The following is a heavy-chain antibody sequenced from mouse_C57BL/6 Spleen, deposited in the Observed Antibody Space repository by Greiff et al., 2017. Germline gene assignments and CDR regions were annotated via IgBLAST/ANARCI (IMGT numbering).Heavy chain of an antibody. CDR3: ARGGYYGNPYYYAMDY. V-gene: IGHV1-9*01. Sequence: QVQLQQSGAELMKPGASVKLSCKATGYTFTGYWIEWVKQRPGHGLEWIGEILPGSGSTNYNEKLKGKATFTADTSSNTAYMQLSSLTSEDSAIYDCARGGYYGNPYYYAMDYWGQGTSVTVSS. D-gene: IGHD2-1*01. CDR1: GYTFTGYW. CDR2: ILPGSGST. J-gene: IGHJ4*01.